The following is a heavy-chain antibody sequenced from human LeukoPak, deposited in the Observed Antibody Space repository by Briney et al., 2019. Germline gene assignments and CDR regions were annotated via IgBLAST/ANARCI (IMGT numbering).Heavy chain of an antibody. CDR3: ARYAKSVPVGGFDS. CDR2: IDGRGEGI. CDR1: GFTFSNYA. Sequence: SGGSLRLSCAASGFTFSNYAMTWVRQAPGKGLEWVSVIDGRGEGIHYADSVEGRFIISRDNSKNTLYLQMNSLRADDTALYYCARYAKSVPVGGFDSWGQGTLVTVSS. V-gene: IGHV3-23*01. D-gene: IGHD2-2*01. J-gene: IGHJ5*02.